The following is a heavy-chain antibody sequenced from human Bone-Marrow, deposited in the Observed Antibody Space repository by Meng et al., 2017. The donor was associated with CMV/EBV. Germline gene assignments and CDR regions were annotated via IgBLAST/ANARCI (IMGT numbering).Heavy chain of an antibody. CDR2: IYYSGST. J-gene: IGHJ4*02. CDR3: ARGDIDYGDNAVDY. CDR1: GGSISSYY. V-gene: IGHV4-59*01. D-gene: IGHD4-17*01. Sequence: SETLSLTCTVSGGSISSYYWSWIRQPPGKGLEWIGYIYYSGSTNYNPSLKSRVTISVDTSKNQFSLKLSSVTAADTAVYYCARGDIDYGDNAVDYWGQGTLVTVSS.